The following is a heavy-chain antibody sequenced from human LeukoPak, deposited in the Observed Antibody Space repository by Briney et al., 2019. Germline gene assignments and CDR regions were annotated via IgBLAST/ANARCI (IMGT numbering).Heavy chain of an antibody. CDR3: ARGLNYDSSGYYLDY. CDR2: INHSGST. D-gene: IGHD3-22*01. CDR1: GGSFSGYY. V-gene: IGHV4-34*01. J-gene: IGHJ4*02. Sequence: PSETLSLTCAVYGGSFSGYYWSWMRQPPGKGLEWIGEINHSGSTNYNPSLKSRVTISVDTSKNQFSLKLGSVTAADTAVYYCARGLNYDSSGYYLDYWGQGTLVTVSS.